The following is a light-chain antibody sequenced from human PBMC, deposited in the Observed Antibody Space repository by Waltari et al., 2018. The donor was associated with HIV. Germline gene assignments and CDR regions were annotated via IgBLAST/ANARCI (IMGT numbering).Light chain of an antibody. V-gene: IGLV3-21*03. CDR1: NLGSGS. CDR2: DYT. CDR3: QVWDGNTDVWI. Sequence: SYVLSQPPSVSVAPGKTATITCGGTNLGSGSVHWYQQRPGQAPVLVVFDYTDRPSGIHERFSGANSGNTATLTITRVEVGDEADYYCQVWDGNTDVWIFGGGTKLTVL. J-gene: IGLJ2*01.